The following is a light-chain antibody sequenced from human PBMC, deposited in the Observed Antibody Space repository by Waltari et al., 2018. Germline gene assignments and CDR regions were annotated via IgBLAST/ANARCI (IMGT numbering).Light chain of an antibody. Sequence: SYELTQPSSVSVSPGQTARITCPGDVLAKKYARWFQQKPGQAPVLVIYKDSGRPSGIPERFSGSSSGTTVTLTISGAQVEDEADYYCYSAADNNPWVFGGGTKLTVL. CDR2: KDS. J-gene: IGLJ3*02. V-gene: IGLV3-27*01. CDR1: VLAKKY. CDR3: YSAADNNPWV.